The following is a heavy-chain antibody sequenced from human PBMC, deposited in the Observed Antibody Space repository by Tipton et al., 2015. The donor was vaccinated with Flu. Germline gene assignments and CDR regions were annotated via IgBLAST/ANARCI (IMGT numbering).Heavy chain of an antibody. V-gene: IGHV4-59*08. D-gene: IGHD6-25*01. CDR1: GDSIINYY. Sequence: LRLSCTVSGDSIINYYWSWIRQPPGKGLEWIGYIYFSGSTNYNPSLKNRVSISLDSSRTQVSLKLSSVTAADTAVYYCAGRHLAAHLDPWGQGTLVTVSS. J-gene: IGHJ5*02. CDR2: IYFSGST. CDR3: AGRHLAAHLDP.